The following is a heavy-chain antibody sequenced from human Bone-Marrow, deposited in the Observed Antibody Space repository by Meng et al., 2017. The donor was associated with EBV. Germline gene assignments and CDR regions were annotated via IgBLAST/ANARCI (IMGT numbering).Heavy chain of an antibody. CDR3: ARDNVDTAMVPH. CDR2: IYYSGST. Sequence: QVQLQESRPGLLKPSETLSLTCTVSGGSVSSGSYYWSWIRQPPGKGLEWIGYIYYSGSTNYNPSLKSRVTISVDTSKNQFSLKLSSVTAADTAVYYCARDNVDTAMVPHWGQGTLVTVSS. CDR1: GGSVSSGSYY. J-gene: IGHJ4*02. D-gene: IGHD5-18*01. V-gene: IGHV4-61*01.